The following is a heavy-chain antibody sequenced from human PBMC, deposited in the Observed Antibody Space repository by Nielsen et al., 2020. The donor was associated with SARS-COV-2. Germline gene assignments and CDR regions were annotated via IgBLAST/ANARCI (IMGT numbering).Heavy chain of an antibody. V-gene: IGHV1-18*01. J-gene: IGHJ4*02. CDR1: GYTFTSYA. CDR3: ARSGKRHGGDYQL. D-gene: IGHD4-17*01. Sequence: ASVKVSCKASGYTFTSYAMHWVRQAPGQGLEWMGWISAYNGNTKYAQKLQGRVTMTTDTSTSTAHMELRSLRSDDTAVYYCARSGKRHGGDYQLWGQGTLVTVSS. CDR2: ISAYNGNT.